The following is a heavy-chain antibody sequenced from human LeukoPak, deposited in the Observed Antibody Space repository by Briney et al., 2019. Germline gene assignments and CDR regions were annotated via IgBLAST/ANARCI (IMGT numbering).Heavy chain of an antibody. Sequence: SETLSLTCTVSGGSISSSSYYWGWIRQPPGKGLEWIGTIYYSGNTYYNPSLKGRVTISVDTSKNQFSLKLSSVTAADTAVYYCARHELYSSSWSLFDYWGQGTLVTVSS. CDR1: GGSISSSSYY. CDR2: IYYSGNT. CDR3: ARHELYSSSWSLFDY. D-gene: IGHD6-13*01. V-gene: IGHV4-39*01. J-gene: IGHJ4*02.